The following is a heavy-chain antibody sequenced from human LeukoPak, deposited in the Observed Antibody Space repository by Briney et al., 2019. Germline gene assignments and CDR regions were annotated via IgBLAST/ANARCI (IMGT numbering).Heavy chain of an antibody. Sequence: SETLSLTCTVSGGSISSYYWSWIRQPPGKGLEWIGYIYYSGSTNYNPSLKSRVTISVDTSKNQFSLKLSSVTAADTAVYYCARGGYGDYWRFDYWGQGTLVTVSS. CDR1: GGSISSYY. J-gene: IGHJ4*02. CDR2: IYYSGST. CDR3: ARGGYGDYWRFDY. D-gene: IGHD4-17*01. V-gene: IGHV4-59*01.